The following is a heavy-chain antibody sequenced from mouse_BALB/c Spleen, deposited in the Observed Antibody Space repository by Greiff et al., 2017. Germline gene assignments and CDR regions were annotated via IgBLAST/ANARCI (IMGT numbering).Heavy chain of an antibody. J-gene: IGHJ3*01. CDR1: GFTFSSFG. Sequence: EVKVVESGGGLVQPGGSRKLSCAASGFTFSSFGMHWVRQAPEKGLEWVAYISSGSSTIYYADTVKGRFTISRDNPKNTLFLQMTSLRSEDTAMYYCAREGLRPFAYWGQGTLVTVSA. CDR3: AREGLRPFAY. V-gene: IGHV5-17*02. D-gene: IGHD1-2*01. CDR2: ISSGSSTI.